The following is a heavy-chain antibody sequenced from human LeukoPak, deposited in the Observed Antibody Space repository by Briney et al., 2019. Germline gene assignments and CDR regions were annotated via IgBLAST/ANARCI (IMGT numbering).Heavy chain of an antibody. J-gene: IGHJ4*02. CDR3: ARGDDILTGYSGDHFDH. V-gene: IGHV1-46*01. Sequence: ASVKVSCKASGYTFTSYYMHWVRQAPGQGLEWIGIINPSGGSTIYAQEFQGRVTMTRDTSTSTVYMDLNSLRSEDTAVYYCARGDDILTGYSGDHFDHWGQGTLVTVSS. CDR2: INPSGGST. CDR1: GYTFTSYY. D-gene: IGHD3-9*01.